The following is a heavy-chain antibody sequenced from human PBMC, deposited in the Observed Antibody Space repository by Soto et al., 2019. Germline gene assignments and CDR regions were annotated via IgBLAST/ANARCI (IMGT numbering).Heavy chain of an antibody. CDR3: AMSGYYELLLSYYYYGMDV. V-gene: IGHV1-46*01. CDR1: GYTFTSYY. CDR2: INPRGGST. Sequence: QVQLVQSGAEVKKPGASVKVSCKTSGYTFTSYYMHWVRQAPGQGLEWMGIINPRGGSTSYAQKFQCRVTMTRDTSTSTVYMELSSLRSEDTAVYYCAMSGYYELLLSYYYYGMDVWGQGTTVTVSS. J-gene: IGHJ6*02. D-gene: IGHD3-3*01.